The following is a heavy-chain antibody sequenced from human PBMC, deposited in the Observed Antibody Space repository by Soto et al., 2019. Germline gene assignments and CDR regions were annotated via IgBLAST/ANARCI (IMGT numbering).Heavy chain of an antibody. CDR1: GDSISSSVW. Sequence: SETLSLTCAVSGDSISSSVWWTWVRQPPGKGLEWIGEVFHTGNTNYNPSLKSRVTMSVDKSTNEFSLKVTSVTAADTAIYYCASKAWVRFDYWGQGVLVTVSS. CDR3: ASKAWVRFDY. CDR2: VFHTGNT. J-gene: IGHJ4*02. D-gene: IGHD7-27*01. V-gene: IGHV4-4*02.